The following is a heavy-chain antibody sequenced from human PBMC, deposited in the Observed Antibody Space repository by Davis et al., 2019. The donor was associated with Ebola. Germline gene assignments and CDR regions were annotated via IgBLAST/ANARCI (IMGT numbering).Heavy chain of an antibody. CDR2: IYYSGST. J-gene: IGHJ4*02. Sequence: MPSETLSLTCTVSDGSISSYYWSWIRQPPGKGLDWIGYIYYSGSTNYNPSLKSRVSISIDTSMKQFSLKLTSVTAADTAVYYCARGPTRYYFDNWGQGTLVTVSS. CDR3: ARGPTRYYFDN. CDR1: DGSISSYY. V-gene: IGHV4-59*08.